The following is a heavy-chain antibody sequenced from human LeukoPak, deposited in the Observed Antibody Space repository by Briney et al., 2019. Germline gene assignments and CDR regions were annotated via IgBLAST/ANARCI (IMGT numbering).Heavy chain of an antibody. CDR1: GFAFSNFD. CDR2: ILVNGDT. V-gene: IGHV3-13*01. CDR3: IRDRFGERTFEI. J-gene: IGHJ3*02. Sequence: GGSLRLSCAASGFAFSNFDMHWVRQSTGGRLEWVAHILVNGDTQYAGSVKGRFTISRENAKSSVYLRMNSLRDGDTAVYHCIRDRFGERTFEIWGQGTMVTVSS. D-gene: IGHD3-10*01.